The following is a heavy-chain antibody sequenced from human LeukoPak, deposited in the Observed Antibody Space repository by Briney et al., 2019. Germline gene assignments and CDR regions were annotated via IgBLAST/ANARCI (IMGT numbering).Heavy chain of an antibody. J-gene: IGHJ4*02. D-gene: IGHD3-3*01. CDR3: ARDSNDFWSGYWGYFDY. CDR1: GYTFTSYY. CDR2: INPSGGST. V-gene: IGHV1-46*01. Sequence: ASVKVSCKASGYTFTSYYMHWVRQAPGQGLEWMGIINPSGGSTSYAQKFQGRVTMTRDTSTSTVYMELSRLRSEDTAVYYCARDSNDFWSGYWGYFDYWGQGTLVTVSS.